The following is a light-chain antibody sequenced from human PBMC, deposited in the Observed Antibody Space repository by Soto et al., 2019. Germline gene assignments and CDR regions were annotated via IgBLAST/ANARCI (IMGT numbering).Light chain of an antibody. J-gene: IGKJ1*01. CDR3: LQDNDDWWT. V-gene: IGKV1-6*01. CDR1: WDTASD. CDR2: AAY. Sequence: ATQITQSPSSLSASVGDRITITCRASWDTASDLSCYEQKAGKAPTPPVYAAYNLQSGVAARFRGSRYGTEFTLTVSSMQHEDFETNYCLQDNDDWWTFGQGSKL.